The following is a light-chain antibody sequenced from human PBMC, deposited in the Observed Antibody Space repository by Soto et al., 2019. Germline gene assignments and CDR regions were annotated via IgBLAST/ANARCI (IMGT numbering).Light chain of an antibody. CDR3: SSYTSSSTPVV. J-gene: IGLJ2*01. Sequence: QSVLTQPSSVYGSPGQSITISCTGTGSDVGGYNYVSWYQQHPGKAPKLMIYDVSNRPSGVSNRFSGSKSGNTASLTISGLQAEDEADYYCSSYTSSSTPVVFGGGTQLTVL. CDR1: GSDVGGYNY. CDR2: DVS. V-gene: IGLV2-14*01.